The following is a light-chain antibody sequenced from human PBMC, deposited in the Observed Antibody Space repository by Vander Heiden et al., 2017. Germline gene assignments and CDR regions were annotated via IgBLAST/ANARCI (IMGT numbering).Light chain of an antibody. J-gene: IGKJ4*01. CDR2: KAS. CDR3: QQYNSYSQGT. Sequence: DIQMTQSPSTRSASVGDRVTITCRASQSISSWLAWYQQKPGKAPKLLIYKASSLESGVPSRFSGSGSGTEFTLTISSLQPDDFATYYCQQYNSYSQGTFGGGTKVXIK. V-gene: IGKV1-5*03. CDR1: QSISSW.